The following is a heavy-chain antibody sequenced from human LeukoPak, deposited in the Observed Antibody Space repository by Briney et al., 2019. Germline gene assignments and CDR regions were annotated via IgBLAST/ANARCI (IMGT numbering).Heavy chain of an antibody. V-gene: IGHV4-59*01. Sequence: PSETLSLTCTVSGGSISSYYWSWIRQPPGKGQEWIGYIYYSGSTNYNPSLKSRVTISVDTSKNQFSLKLSSVTAADTAVYYCARGGDGYNPDFDYWGQGTLVTVSS. CDR2: IYYSGST. CDR3: ARGGDGYNPDFDY. CDR1: GGSISSYY. J-gene: IGHJ4*02. D-gene: IGHD5-24*01.